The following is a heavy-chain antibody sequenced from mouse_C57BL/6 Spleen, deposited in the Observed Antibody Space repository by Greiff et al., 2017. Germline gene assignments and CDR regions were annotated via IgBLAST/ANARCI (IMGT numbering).Heavy chain of an antibody. Sequence: EVMLVESGAELVKPGASVKLSCTASGFNIKDYYMHWVKQRTEQGLEWIGRIDPEDGETKYAPKFQGKATITADTSSTTAYLQLSSLTSEDTAVYYCASAYYSNYGYAMDYWGQGTSVTVSS. CDR2: IDPEDGET. V-gene: IGHV14-2*01. J-gene: IGHJ4*01. CDR3: ASAYYSNYGYAMDY. D-gene: IGHD2-5*01. CDR1: GFNIKDYY.